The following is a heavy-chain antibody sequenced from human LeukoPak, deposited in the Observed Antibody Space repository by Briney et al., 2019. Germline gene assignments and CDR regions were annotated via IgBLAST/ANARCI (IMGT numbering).Heavy chain of an antibody. V-gene: IGHV1-69*06. J-gene: IGHJ4*02. CDR1: GGTFSSYA. D-gene: IGHD1-7*01. Sequence: SVKVSCKASGGTFSSYAISWVRQAPGQGLEWMGGIIPIFGTANYAQKFQGRVTITADKSTSTAYMELSSLRSEDTAVDYCARSQTGTRSYYFDYWGQGTLVTVSS. CDR3: ARSQTGTRSYYFDY. CDR2: IIPIFGTA.